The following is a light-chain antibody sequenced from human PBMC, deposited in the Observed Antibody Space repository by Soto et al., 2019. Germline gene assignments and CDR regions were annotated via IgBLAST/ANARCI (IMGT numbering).Light chain of an antibody. J-gene: IGKJ1*01. V-gene: IGKV3-15*01. CDR1: QSVGSN. CDR3: QQYNERPPWT. Sequence: EIVMTQSPATLSVSPGERATLSCRASQSVGSNVAWYQQKPGQGPRLLIYGAPSRATGIPARVSGSGSGTDFTLTISSLQSDDVGIYYCQQYNERPPWTFGQGTKVDIK. CDR2: GAP.